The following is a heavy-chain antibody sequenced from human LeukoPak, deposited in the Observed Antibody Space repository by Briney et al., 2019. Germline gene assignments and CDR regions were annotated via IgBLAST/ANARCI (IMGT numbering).Heavy chain of an antibody. CDR1: GGSISSYY. CDR3: ARAVVGATKGGLDY. V-gene: IGHV4-59*01. CDR2: IYYSRST. D-gene: IGHD1-26*01. Sequence: SETLSLTCTVSGGSISSYYWSWIRHPPGKGLEWIGYIYYSRSTNYNPSLKSRVTISVDTSKNQFSLKLSYVSATDMAVYYCARAVVGATKGGLDYWGQGTLVTVSS. J-gene: IGHJ4*02.